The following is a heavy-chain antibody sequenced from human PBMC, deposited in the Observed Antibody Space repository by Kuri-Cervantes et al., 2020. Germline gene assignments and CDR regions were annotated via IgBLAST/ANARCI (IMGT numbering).Heavy chain of an antibody. CDR2: INPNSGDA. V-gene: IGHV1-2*02. Sequence: ASVKVSCKASGYTFTGYYMHWVRQAPGQGLEWMGGINPNSGDAHYTQKFQDRVSMTRDTSISTAYTELSRLTSDDTAMYYCARDASDAFDIWGQGTMVTVSS. CDR3: ARDASDAFDI. CDR1: GYTFTGYY. J-gene: IGHJ3*02.